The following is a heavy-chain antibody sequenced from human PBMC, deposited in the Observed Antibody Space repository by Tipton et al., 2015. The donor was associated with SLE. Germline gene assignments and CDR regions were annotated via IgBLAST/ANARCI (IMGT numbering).Heavy chain of an antibody. CDR3: ASLLVNSSWYGAHFDY. V-gene: IGHV4-38-2*02. D-gene: IGHD6-13*01. CDR1: GYSISSGYY. CDR2: IYHSGST. Sequence: TLSLTCTVSGYSISSGYYWGWIRQPPGKGLEWIGSIYHSGSTYYNPSLKSRVTISVDTSKNQFSLKLSSVTAADTAVYYCASLLVNSSWYGAHFDYWGQGTLVIVSS. J-gene: IGHJ4*02.